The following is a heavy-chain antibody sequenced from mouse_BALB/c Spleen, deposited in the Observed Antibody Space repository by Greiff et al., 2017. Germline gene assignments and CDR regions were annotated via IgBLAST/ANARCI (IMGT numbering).Heavy chain of an antibody. V-gene: IGHV1-87*01. D-gene: IGHD1-1*01. CDR3: ASMGGSSYVENAMDY. Sequence: SGAELARPGASVKLSCKASGYTFTSYWMQWVKQRPGQGLEWIGAIYPGDGDTRYTQKFKGKATLTADKSSSTAYMQLSSLASEDSAVYYCASMGGSSYVENAMDYWGQGTSVTVSS. CDR1: GYTFTSYW. J-gene: IGHJ4*01. CDR2: IYPGDGDT.